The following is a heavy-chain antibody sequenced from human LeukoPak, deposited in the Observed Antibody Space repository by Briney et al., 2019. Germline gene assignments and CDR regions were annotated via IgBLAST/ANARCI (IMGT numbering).Heavy chain of an antibody. J-gene: IGHJ4*02. V-gene: IGHV4-34*01. D-gene: IGHD6-13*01. CDR1: GGSFSGYY. Sequence: SETLSLTWAVYGGSFSGYYWSWIRQPPGKGLEWIGEINHRGSTNCNPSLKSRLTISVDTSKNQFSLKLTSVTAADTALYYCARGGYWRFDYWGQGDLVTVSS. CDR3: ARGGYWRFDY. CDR2: INHRGST.